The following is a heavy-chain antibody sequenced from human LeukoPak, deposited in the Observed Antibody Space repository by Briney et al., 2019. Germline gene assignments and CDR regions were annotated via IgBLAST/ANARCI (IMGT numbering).Heavy chain of an antibody. Sequence: KPSETLSLTCTVSGYSISSGYYWGWIRQPPGKGLEWIGSIYHSGSTYYNPSLKSRVTISVDMSKNQFSLKLSSVTAADTAVYYCARDYDFSGSYYNDPFDYWGQGTLVTVSS. CDR2: IYHSGST. CDR3: ARDYDFSGSYYNDPFDY. D-gene: IGHD3-10*01. CDR1: GYSISSGYY. V-gene: IGHV4-38-2*02. J-gene: IGHJ4*02.